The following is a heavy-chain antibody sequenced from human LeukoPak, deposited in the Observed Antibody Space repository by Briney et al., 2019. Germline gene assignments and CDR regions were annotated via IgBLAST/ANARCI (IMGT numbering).Heavy chain of an antibody. CDR1: GGSFSGYY. Sequence: SETLSLTCAVYGGSFSGYYWSWIRQPPGKGLEWIGEINNSGSTKYNPSLKSRVTISVDTSKNQFSLKLSSVTAADTAVYYCARVGDYYDSSGYPRLWGQGTMVTVSS. D-gene: IGHD3-22*01. V-gene: IGHV4-34*01. CDR2: INNSGST. CDR3: ARVGDYYDSSGYPRL. J-gene: IGHJ4*02.